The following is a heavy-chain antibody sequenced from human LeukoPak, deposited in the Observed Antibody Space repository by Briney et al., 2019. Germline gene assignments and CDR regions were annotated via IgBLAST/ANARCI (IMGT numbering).Heavy chain of an antibody. Sequence: ASVKVSCKASGYTFTGYYMHWVRPAPGQGLEWMGWINTNSGGTNYEQKFQGRVTMTRDTSISTAYMELSRLRSDDTAVYYCARDTYYYDSSGYYYAFDIWGQGTMVTVSS. CDR2: INTNSGGT. D-gene: IGHD3-22*01. CDR3: ARDTYYYDSSGYYYAFDI. J-gene: IGHJ3*02. V-gene: IGHV1-2*02. CDR1: GYTFTGYY.